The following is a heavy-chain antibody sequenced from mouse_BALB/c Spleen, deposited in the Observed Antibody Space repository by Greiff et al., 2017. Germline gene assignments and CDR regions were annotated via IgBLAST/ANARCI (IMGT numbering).Heavy chain of an antibody. Sequence: EVKVVESGGGLVKPGGSLKLSCAASGFTFSSYAMSWVRQTPEKRLEWVATISSGGSYTYYPDSVKGRFTISRDNAKNTLYLQMSSLRSEDTAMYYCARSTMITTGYFDYWGQGTTLTVSS. CDR1: GFTFSSYA. CDR2: ISSGGSYT. CDR3: ARSTMITTGYFDY. J-gene: IGHJ2*01. D-gene: IGHD2-4*01. V-gene: IGHV5-9-3*01.